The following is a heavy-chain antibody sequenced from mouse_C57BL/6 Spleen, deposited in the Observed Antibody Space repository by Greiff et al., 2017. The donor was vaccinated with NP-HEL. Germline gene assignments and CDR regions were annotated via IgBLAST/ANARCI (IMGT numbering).Heavy chain of an antibody. J-gene: IGHJ4*01. V-gene: IGHV2-5*01. CDR1: GFSLTSYG. CDR3: AKTGEGNYYAMDY. CDR2: IWRGGST. D-gene: IGHD2-1*01. Sequence: VKVEESGPGLVQPSQSLSITCTVSGFSLTSYGVHWVRQSPGKGLEWLGVIWRGGSTDYNAAFMSRLSITKDNSKSQVFFKMNSLQADDTAIYYCAKTGEGNYYAMDYWGQGTSVTVSS.